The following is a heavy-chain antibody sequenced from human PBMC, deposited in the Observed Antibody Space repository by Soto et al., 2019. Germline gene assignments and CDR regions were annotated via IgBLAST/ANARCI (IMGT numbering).Heavy chain of an antibody. D-gene: IGHD5-18*01. V-gene: IGHV3-48*02. Sequence: EVQLVESGGGLVQPGGSLRLSCAASGFTFSSYSMNWVRQAPGKGLEWVSYISSSSSTIYYADSVKGRFTISRDNAKNALYLQMNSLRDEDTAVYYCARPRGYSYGFYYYGMDVWGQGTTVTVSS. CDR3: ARPRGYSYGFYYYGMDV. CDR1: GFTFSSYS. CDR2: ISSSSSTI. J-gene: IGHJ6*02.